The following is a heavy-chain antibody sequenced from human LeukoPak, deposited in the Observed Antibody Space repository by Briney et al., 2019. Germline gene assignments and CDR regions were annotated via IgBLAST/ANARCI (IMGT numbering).Heavy chain of an antibody. J-gene: IGHJ1*01. CDR3: ARGRYYDSSGLEYFQH. Sequence: PSETLSLTCTVSGGSISSGDYYWSWTRQPPGKGLEWIGYIYYSGSTYYNPSLKSRVTISVDTSKNQFSLKLSSVTAADTAVYYCARGRYYDSSGLEYFQHWGQGTLVTVSS. CDR2: IYYSGST. CDR1: GGSISSGDYY. D-gene: IGHD3-22*01. V-gene: IGHV4-30-4*01.